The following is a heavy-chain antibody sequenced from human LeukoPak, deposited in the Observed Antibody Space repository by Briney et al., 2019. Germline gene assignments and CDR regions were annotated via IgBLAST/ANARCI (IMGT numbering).Heavy chain of an antibody. Sequence: GGSLRLSCAASSGFTFSTYGMNWVRQAPGKGLEWVSFVGSDDNFKYYADSLKGRFTISRDNAWSSVYLQMSSLRAEDTAVYYCVGIKKGYYNMDVWGKGTTVTVSS. D-gene: IGHD2-15*01. J-gene: IGHJ6*03. CDR1: GFTFSTYG. V-gene: IGHV3-21*01. CDR3: VGIKKGYYNMDV. CDR2: VGSDDNFK.